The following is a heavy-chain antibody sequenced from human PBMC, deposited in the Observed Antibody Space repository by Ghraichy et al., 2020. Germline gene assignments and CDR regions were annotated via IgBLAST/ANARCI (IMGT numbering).Heavy chain of an antibody. Sequence: SETLSLTCAVYGGSFSGYYWSWIRQPPGKGLEWIGEINHSGSTNYNPSLKSRVTISVDTSKNQFSLKLSSVTAADTAVYYCARGQRGYSYGGRYYYMDVWGKGTTVTVSS. CDR2: INHSGST. D-gene: IGHD5-18*01. CDR1: GGSFSGYY. V-gene: IGHV4-34*01. J-gene: IGHJ6*03. CDR3: ARGQRGYSYGGRYYYMDV.